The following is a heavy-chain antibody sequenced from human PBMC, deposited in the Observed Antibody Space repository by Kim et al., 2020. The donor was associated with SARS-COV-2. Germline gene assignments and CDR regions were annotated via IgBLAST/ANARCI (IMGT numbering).Heavy chain of an antibody. J-gene: IGHJ6*02. CDR2: MNPNSGNR. V-gene: IGHV1-8*01. Sequence: ASVKVSCKASGYNITTKDIHWVREATGQGLEWMGWMNPNSGNRGLAQKFQGRVTMTRNISINTAYLESNSLTSEDTALYYCVRPLYDGWRGYFFDVWGQG. D-gene: IGHD3-10*01. CDR1: GYNITTKD. CDR3: VRPLYDGWRGYFFDV.